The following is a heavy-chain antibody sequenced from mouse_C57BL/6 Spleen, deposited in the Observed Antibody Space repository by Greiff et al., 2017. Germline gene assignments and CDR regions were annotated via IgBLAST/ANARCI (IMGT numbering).Heavy chain of an antibody. CDR2: IRLKSDNYAT. J-gene: IGHJ3*01. V-gene: IGHV6-3*01. CDR3: TGLLSRAY. D-gene: IGHD2-10*01. Sequence: EVKLEESGGGLVQPGGSMKLSCVASGFTFSNYWMNWVRQSPEKGLEWVAQIRLKSDNYATHYAESVKGRFTISRDDSKSSVYLRMNNLRAEDTGIYYCTGLLSRAYWGQGTLVTVSA. CDR1: GFTFSNYW.